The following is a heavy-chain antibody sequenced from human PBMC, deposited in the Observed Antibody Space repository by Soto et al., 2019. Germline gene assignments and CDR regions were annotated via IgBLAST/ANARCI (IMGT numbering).Heavy chain of an antibody. CDR3: AAGEPLDY. J-gene: IGHJ4*02. D-gene: IGHD3-10*01. Sequence: QMQLVESGGGVVQPGRSLRLSCAASGFTFSNYGMHWVRQAPGKGLEWVAIIWYDGSNKYYADSVKGRFTISRDNSKNTVYRQMNSLSAEDTAMYYCAAGEPLDYRGQGSLVTVSS. V-gene: IGHV3-33*01. CDR1: GFTFSNYG. CDR2: IWYDGSNK.